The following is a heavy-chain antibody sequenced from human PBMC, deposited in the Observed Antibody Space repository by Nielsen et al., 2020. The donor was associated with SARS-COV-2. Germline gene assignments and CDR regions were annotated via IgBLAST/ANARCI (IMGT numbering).Heavy chain of an antibody. V-gene: IGHV4-61*02. CDR2: IFATGNT. D-gene: IGHD2-8*01. J-gene: IGHJ3*02. CDR3: ARAPDIVLLPNAIPI. CDR1: GGSISSNN. Sequence: SETLSLTCAVSGGSISSNNWWSWIRQPAGKGLEWIGRIFATGNTNYNPSLKSRITISVDTSKNQFSLRLKFVTAADTAVYYCARAPDIVLLPNAIPIWGQGTMVPVSS.